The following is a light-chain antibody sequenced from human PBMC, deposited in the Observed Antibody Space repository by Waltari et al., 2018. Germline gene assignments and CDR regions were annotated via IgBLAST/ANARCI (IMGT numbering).Light chain of an antibody. V-gene: IGLV1-44*01. Sequence: QSVLTQPPSTSGTPGQRVIISCSGSSSNIGGNVVNWYQQIPRMAPKLLIYSSDQRPSGVPDRFSGSKSGTSASLAISGLQSEDEADYYCVAWDDSLTGYVFGTGTKVTVL. CDR2: SSD. CDR1: SSNIGGNV. CDR3: VAWDDSLTGYV. J-gene: IGLJ1*01.